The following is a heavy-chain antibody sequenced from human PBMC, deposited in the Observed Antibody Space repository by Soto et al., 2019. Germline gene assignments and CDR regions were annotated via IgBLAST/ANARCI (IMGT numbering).Heavy chain of an antibody. CDR3: AGPGYSSQDY. CDR2: ISGSGDGT. D-gene: IGHD5-18*01. J-gene: IGHJ4*02. Sequence: HPVGSLRLSCAASGFTFSSFALSWVRQAPGKGLEWVSAISGSGDGTDYAASVKGRFTISRDNSKNTLYLQMNSLRAEDTAVYYCAGPGYSSQDYWGQGALVTVSS. CDR1: GFTFSSFA. V-gene: IGHV3-23*01.